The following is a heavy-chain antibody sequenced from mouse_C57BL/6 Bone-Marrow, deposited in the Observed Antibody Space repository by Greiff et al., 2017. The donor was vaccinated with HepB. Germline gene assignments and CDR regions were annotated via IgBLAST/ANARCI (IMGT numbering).Heavy chain of an antibody. Sequence: SGAELVKPGASVKISCKASGYAFSSYWMNWVKQRPGKGLEWIGQIYPGDGDTNYNGKFKGKATLTADKSSSTAYMQLSSLTSEDSAVYFCARYYDYPYWYFDVWGTGTTVTVSS. CDR3: ARYYDYPYWYFDV. D-gene: IGHD2-4*01. CDR2: IYPGDGDT. J-gene: IGHJ1*03. V-gene: IGHV1-80*01. CDR1: GYAFSSYW.